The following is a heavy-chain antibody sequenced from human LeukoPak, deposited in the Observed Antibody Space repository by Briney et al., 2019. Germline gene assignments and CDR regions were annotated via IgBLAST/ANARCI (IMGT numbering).Heavy chain of an antibody. Sequence: GASVKASCKASGYTFTGYYMHWVRQAPGQGLGWMGWIRAYNGNTNYAQKLQGRVTMTTDTSTSTAYMELRSLRSDDTAVYYCAREYCSGGSCYIPNRGDYCDYWGQGTLVTVSS. CDR2: IRAYNGNT. D-gene: IGHD2-15*01. V-gene: IGHV1-18*04. CDR3: AREYCSGGSCYIPNRGDYCDY. J-gene: IGHJ4*02. CDR1: GYTFTGYY.